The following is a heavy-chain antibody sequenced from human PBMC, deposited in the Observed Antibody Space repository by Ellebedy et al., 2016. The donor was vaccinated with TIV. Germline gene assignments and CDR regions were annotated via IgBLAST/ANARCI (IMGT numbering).Heavy chain of an antibody. D-gene: IGHD6-19*01. CDR3: ARDGGGAVAGFGAYDF. CDR2: VSHDGNIK. CDR1: GFVFSHFA. V-gene: IGHV3-30*09. J-gene: IGHJ3*01. Sequence: GESLKISCAASGFVFSHFALHWVRQSPGKGPEWVAVVSHDGNIKDYADSVKGRIDVSRDNSKNTVYLQRNSLRPEDTGIYYCARDGGGAVAGFGAYDFWGRGTAVTVSS.